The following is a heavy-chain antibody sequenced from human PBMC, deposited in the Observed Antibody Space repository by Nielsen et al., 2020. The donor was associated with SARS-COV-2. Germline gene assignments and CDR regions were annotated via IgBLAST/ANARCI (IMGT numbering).Heavy chain of an antibody. D-gene: IGHD5-18*01. Sequence: ASVKVSCKASGYTFTSYAMNWVRQAPGQGLEWMGWINTNTGNPTYAQGFTGRFVFSLDTSVSTAYLQISSLKAEDTAVYYCARDLISGRRAVDTAIGYYYYGMDVWGQGTTVTVSS. CDR1: GYTFTSYA. CDR2: INTNTGNP. V-gene: IGHV7-4-1*02. CDR3: ARDLISGRRAVDTAIGYYYYGMDV. J-gene: IGHJ6*02.